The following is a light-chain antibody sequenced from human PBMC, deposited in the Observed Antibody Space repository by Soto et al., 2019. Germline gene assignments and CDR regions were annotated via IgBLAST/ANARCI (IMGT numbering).Light chain of an antibody. Sequence: QSALTQPPSASGSPGQSVTISCTGTSSDVGGENYVSWYQHHPGKAPKLMLYEVTKRPSGVPDRFSGSKSGNTASLTVSGHQAEDEADYYCSSYAGSNNAVFGTGTKLTVL. CDR2: EVT. CDR3: SSYAGSNNAV. V-gene: IGLV2-8*01. J-gene: IGLJ1*01. CDR1: SSDVGGENY.